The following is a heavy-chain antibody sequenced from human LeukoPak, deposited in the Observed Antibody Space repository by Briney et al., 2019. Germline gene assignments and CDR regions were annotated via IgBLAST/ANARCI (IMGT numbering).Heavy chain of an antibody. V-gene: IGHV3-23*01. CDR3: AKGELLSSHFDY. D-gene: IGHD3-10*01. CDR2: ISGSGGST. J-gene: IGHJ4*02. CDR1: GFIFSSYA. Sequence: GGSLRLSCAASGFIFSSYAMSWVRQAPGKGLEWVSAISGSGGSTYYADSVKGRFTISRGNSKNTLYLQMNSLRAEDTAVYYCAKGELLSSHFDYWGQGTLVTVSS.